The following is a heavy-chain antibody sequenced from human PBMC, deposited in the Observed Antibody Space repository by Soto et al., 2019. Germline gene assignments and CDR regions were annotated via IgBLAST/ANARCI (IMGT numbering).Heavy chain of an antibody. CDR3: ARALFIAAAGTYYGMDV. V-gene: IGHV4-4*02. J-gene: IGHJ6*02. CDR2: IYHSGST. Sequence: SETLSLTCAVSGGSISSSNWWSWVRQTPGKGLEWIGEIYHSGSTNYNPSLKSRVTISVGKSKNQFSLKLSSVTAADTAVYYCARALFIAAAGTYYGMDVWGQGTTVTVSS. D-gene: IGHD6-13*01. CDR1: GGSISSSNW.